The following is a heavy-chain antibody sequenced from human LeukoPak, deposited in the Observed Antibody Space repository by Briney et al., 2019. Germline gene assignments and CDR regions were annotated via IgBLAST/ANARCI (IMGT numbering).Heavy chain of an antibody. J-gene: IGHJ4*02. CDR3: ARGRGIKVRGAPKAYYFDY. CDR1: GYSFTNYG. V-gene: IGHV1-18*04. D-gene: IGHD3-10*01. CDR2: ISGYNGNT. Sequence: GASVKVSCKASGYSFTNYGFSWVRQAPGQGLEWMGWISGYNGNTNYAQKFQGRVTITRNTSISTAYMELSSLRSEDAAVYYCARGRGIKVRGAPKAYYFDYWGQGTLVTVSS.